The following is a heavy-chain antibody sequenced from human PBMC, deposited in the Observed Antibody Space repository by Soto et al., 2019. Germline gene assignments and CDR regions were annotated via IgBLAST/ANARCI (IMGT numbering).Heavy chain of an antibody. CDR2: MYFGGSF. V-gene: IGHV4-59*02. D-gene: IGHD3-22*01. J-gene: IGHJ5*02. CDR3: AXXXYDSTGFAVDP. Sequence: QMQLQASGPGLVKPSETLSLTCNVSGASVSNGYWSWIRQPPGKALEWIGFMYFGGSFNYNPSLTSRATXXXXXXXXXXXXXXXXXXXXXXXVYXCAXXXYDSTGFAVDPWGQGTLVTVSS. CDR1: GASVSNGY.